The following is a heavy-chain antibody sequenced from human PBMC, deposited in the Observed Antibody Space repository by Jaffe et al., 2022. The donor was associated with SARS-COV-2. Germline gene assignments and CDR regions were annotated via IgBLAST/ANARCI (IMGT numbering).Heavy chain of an antibody. J-gene: IGHJ6*02. CDR3: ARDLIDDDYDILTAHLDYYYGMDV. V-gene: IGHV3-7*01. Sequence: EVQLVESGGGLVQPGGSLRLSCAASGFTFSSYWMSWVRQAPGKGLEWVANIKQDGSEKYYVDSVKGRFTISRDNAKNSLYLQMNSLRAEDTAVYYCARDLIDDDYDILTAHLDYYYGMDVWGQGTTVTVSS. CDR1: GFTFSSYW. CDR2: IKQDGSEK. D-gene: IGHD3-9*01.